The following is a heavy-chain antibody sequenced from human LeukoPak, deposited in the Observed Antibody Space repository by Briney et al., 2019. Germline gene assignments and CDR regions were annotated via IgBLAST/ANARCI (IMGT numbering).Heavy chain of an antibody. CDR2: IYYSGST. CDR1: GGSISSYY. V-gene: IGHV4-59*01. CDR3: ARVSSSSWHPKVDY. J-gene: IGHJ4*02. D-gene: IGHD6-13*01. Sequence: KPSETLSLTCTVSGGSISSYYWSWIRQPPGKGLEWIGYIYYSGSTNYNPSLKSRVTISVDTSKNQFSLKLSSVTAADTAVYYCARVSSSSWHPKVDYRGQGTLVTVSS.